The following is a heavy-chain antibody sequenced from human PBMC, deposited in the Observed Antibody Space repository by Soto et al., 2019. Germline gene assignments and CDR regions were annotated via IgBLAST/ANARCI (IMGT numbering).Heavy chain of an antibody. Sequence: GGSLRLSCAASGFTFSSFSMSWVRQAPGKGLEWMANIKQDGREKYYVDSVKGRFTISRDNAKKSLYLQMNSLRAEDTAVYYCVRDDCNSKRCYNNHCLDPWGQGTLVTVYS. J-gene: IGHJ5*02. D-gene: IGHD2-2*02. V-gene: IGHV3-7*01. CDR2: IKQDGREK. CDR3: VRDDCNSKRCYNNHCLDP. CDR1: GFTFSSFS.